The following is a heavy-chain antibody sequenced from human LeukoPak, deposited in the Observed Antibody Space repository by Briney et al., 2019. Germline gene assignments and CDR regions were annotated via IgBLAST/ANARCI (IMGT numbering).Heavy chain of an antibody. CDR1: GGSFSGYY. CDR3: ARGVAARPHY. CDR2: INHSGST. D-gene: IGHD6-6*01. J-gene: IGHJ4*02. Sequence: TSETLSLTXAVYGGSFSGYYWSWIRQPPGKGLEWIGEINHSGSTNYNPSLKSRVTISVDTSKNQFSLKLSSVTAADTAVYYCARGVAARPHYWGQGTLVTVSS. V-gene: IGHV4-34*01.